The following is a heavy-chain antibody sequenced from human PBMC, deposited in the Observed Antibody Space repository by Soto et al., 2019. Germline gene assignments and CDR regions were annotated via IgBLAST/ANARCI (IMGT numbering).Heavy chain of an antibody. D-gene: IGHD3-3*01. CDR2: INPSGGST. V-gene: IGHV1-46*01. Sequence: WASVKVSCKASGYTFTSYYMHWVRQAPGQGLEWMGIINPSGGSTSYAQKFQGRVTMTRDTSTSTVYMELSSLRSEDTAVYYCARDGLRFLEWLGFGWFDPWGQGTLVTVSS. CDR3: ARDGLRFLEWLGFGWFDP. J-gene: IGHJ5*02. CDR1: GYTFTSYY.